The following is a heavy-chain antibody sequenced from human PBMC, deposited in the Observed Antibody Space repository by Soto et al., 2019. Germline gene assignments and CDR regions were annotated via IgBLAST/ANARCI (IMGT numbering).Heavy chain of an antibody. CDR3: ASVGATGLVGFDP. J-gene: IGHJ5*02. CDR1: GYTFTSYA. V-gene: IGHV1-3*01. Sequence: QVQLVQSGAEVKKPGASVKVSCKASGYTFTSYAMHWVRQAPGQRLEWMGWINAGNGNTKYLQKFQGRVTITRDTSASTAYMALSSLRSEDTAVYYCASVGATGLVGFDPWGQGTLVTVSS. D-gene: IGHD1-26*01. CDR2: INAGNGNT.